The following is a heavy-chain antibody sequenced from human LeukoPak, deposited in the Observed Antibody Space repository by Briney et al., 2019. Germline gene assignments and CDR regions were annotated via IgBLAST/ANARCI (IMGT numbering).Heavy chain of an antibody. CDR3: ARGVRELGMTNY. D-gene: IGHD7-27*01. Sequence: GGSLRLSCAASGFTFSSYWMHWVRQAPGKGLVWVSRINSDGSSTSYADSVKGRFTISRDNAKNTLSLQMNSLRAEDTAVYYCARGVRELGMTNYWGQGTLVTVSS. J-gene: IGHJ4*02. CDR2: INSDGSST. V-gene: IGHV3-74*01. CDR1: GFTFSSYW.